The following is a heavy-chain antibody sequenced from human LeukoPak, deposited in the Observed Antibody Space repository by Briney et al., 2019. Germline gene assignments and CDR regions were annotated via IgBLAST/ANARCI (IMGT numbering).Heavy chain of an antibody. CDR3: ATVVNTAMVISLSNWFDP. J-gene: IGHJ5*02. CDR2: FDPEDGET. D-gene: IGHD5-18*01. CDR1: GYTLTELS. Sequence: EASVKVSCKVSGYTLTELSMHWVRQAPGKWLEWMGGFDPEDGETIYAQKFQGRVTMTEDTSTDTAYMELSSLRSEDTAVYYCATVVNTAMVISLSNWFDPWGQGTLVTVSS. V-gene: IGHV1-24*01.